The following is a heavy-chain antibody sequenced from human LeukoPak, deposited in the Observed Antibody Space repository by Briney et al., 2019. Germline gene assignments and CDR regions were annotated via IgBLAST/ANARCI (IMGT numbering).Heavy chain of an antibody. CDR3: AGGGLVANFDY. Sequence: GRSLRLSCAASGFTFSSYAMHWVRQAPGKGLEWVAVISYDGSNKYYADSVKGRFTISRDNSKNTLYLQMNSLRAEDTAVYYCAGGGLVANFDYWGQGTLVTVSS. J-gene: IGHJ4*02. CDR1: GFTFSSYA. V-gene: IGHV3-30*04. D-gene: IGHD5-12*01. CDR2: ISYDGSNK.